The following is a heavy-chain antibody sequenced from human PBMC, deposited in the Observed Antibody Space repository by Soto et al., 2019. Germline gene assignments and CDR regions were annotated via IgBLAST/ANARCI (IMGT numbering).Heavy chain of an antibody. CDR3: ATSTCLDY. Sequence: PGGSLRLSCAASGFTVSNNYMSWVRQAPGKGLEWVSLIYSGGSTFYADSVKGRFTISRDNSKNTLFLQMNSLRAEDTAVYFCATSTCLDYWGQGTLVTV. CDR1: GFTVSNNY. V-gene: IGHV3-53*01. J-gene: IGHJ4*02. CDR2: IYSGGST.